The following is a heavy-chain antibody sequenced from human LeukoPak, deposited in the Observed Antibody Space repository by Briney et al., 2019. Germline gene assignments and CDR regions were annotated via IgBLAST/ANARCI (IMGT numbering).Heavy chain of an antibody. V-gene: IGHV4-59*01. J-gene: IGHJ6*02. Sequence: SETLSLTCTVSGGSISSYYWSWIRQPPGKGLEWIGYIYYSGSTNYNPSLKSRVTISVDTSKNQFSLKLSSVTAADTAVYCCARDRHYDFWSGYDYYYGMDVWGQGTTVTVSS. CDR2: IYYSGST. CDR3: ARDRHYDFWSGYDYYYGMDV. CDR1: GGSISSYY. D-gene: IGHD3-3*01.